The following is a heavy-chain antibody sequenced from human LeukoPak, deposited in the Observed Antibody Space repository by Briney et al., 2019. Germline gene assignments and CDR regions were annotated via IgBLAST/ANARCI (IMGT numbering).Heavy chain of an antibody. CDR1: GGTFSSYA. CDR3: ARDAPLDCSGGSCLGMDV. J-gene: IGHJ6*02. Sequence: SVKVSCKASGGTFSSYAISWVRQAPGQGLEWMGGTIPIFGTANYAQKFQGRVTITADESTSTAYMELSSLRSEDTAVYYCARDAPLDCSGGSCLGMDVWGQGTTVTVSS. V-gene: IGHV1-69*01. CDR2: TIPIFGTA. D-gene: IGHD2-15*01.